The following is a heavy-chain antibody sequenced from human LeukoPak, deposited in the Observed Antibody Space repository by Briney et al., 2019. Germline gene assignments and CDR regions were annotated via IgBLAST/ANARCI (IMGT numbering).Heavy chain of an antibody. CDR3: ARVEYYYDSSGRAFDP. J-gene: IGHJ5*02. D-gene: IGHD3-22*01. V-gene: IGHV1-18*01. CDR1: GYTFTSYG. Sequence: GASVKVSCKASGYTFTSYGISWVRQAPGQGLEWMGWISAYNGNTNYTQKLQGRVTMTRDTSTSTVYMELSSLRSEDTAVYYCARVEYYYDSSGRAFDPWGQGTLVTVSS. CDR2: ISAYNGNT.